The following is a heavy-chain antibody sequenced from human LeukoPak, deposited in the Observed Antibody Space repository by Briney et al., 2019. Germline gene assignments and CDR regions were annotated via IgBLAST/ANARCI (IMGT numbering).Heavy chain of an antibody. Sequence: PGGSLRLSCAASGFTFSSYAMHWVRQAPGKGLEWVAVISYDGSNKYYADSVKGRFTISRDNAKNSLYLQMNSLRVEDTAVYYCARDPDHGAVDYWGQGTLVTVSS. CDR3: ARDPDHGAVDY. CDR2: ISYDGSNK. J-gene: IGHJ4*02. D-gene: IGHD3-16*01. CDR1: GFTFSSYA. V-gene: IGHV3-30*04.